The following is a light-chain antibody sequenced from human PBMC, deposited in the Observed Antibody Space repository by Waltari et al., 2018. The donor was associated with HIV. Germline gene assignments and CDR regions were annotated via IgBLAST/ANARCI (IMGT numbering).Light chain of an antibody. CDR3: SAWDDKLTALV. Sequence: QSVLTQPPSASGTPGQRVTISCSGNSYNIGNNFVSWYQQGPGMAPKLLIYQNGQRPSGVPDRFSGSKSGTSASLAISGLRSEDEADYYCSAWDDKLTALVFGGGTKLTDL. V-gene: IGLV1-47*01. CDR1: SYNIGNNF. J-gene: IGLJ2*01. CDR2: QNG.